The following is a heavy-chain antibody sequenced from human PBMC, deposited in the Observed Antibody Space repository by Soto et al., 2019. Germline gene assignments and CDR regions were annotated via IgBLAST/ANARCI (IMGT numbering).Heavy chain of an antibody. J-gene: IGHJ4*02. CDR2: IYYSGST. D-gene: IGHD2-2*01. Sequence: PSEPLSLTCTVSGGSISSSSYYWGWIRQPPGKGLEWIGSIYYSGSTYYNPSLKSRVIISVDTSKNKVSLKLSSVIAADTAVYYWARDRTQQTSFDQWGQGNMVTVSS. V-gene: IGHV4-39*02. CDR3: ARDRTQQTSFDQ. CDR1: GGSISSSSYY.